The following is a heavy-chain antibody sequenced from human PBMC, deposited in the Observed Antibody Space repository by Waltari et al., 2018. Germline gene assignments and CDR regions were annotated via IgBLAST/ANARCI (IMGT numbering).Heavy chain of an antibody. CDR2: IYHSGST. J-gene: IGHJ3*02. D-gene: IGHD2-15*01. V-gene: IGHV4-38-2*02. Sequence: QVQLQESGPGLVKPSETLSLTCTVSGYSISSGYYWGWIRQPPGKGVAWIGSIYHSGSTYYNPSLKSRVTISVDTSKNQFSLKLSSVTAADTAVYYCAREGDIVVGGDAFDIWGQGTMVTVSS. CDR1: GYSISSGYY. CDR3: AREGDIVVGGDAFDI.